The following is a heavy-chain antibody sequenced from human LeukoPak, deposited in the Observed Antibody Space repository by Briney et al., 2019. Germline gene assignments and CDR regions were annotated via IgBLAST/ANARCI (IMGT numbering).Heavy chain of an antibody. V-gene: IGHV1-24*01. CDR1: GYTLTELS. Sequence: ASVKVSCKVSGYTLTELSMHWVRQAPGKGLEWMGGFDPEDGETIYAQKFQGRVTMTEDTSTDTAYMELSSLRSEDTAVYYCATDPIGRYDFWSGPVFDYWGRGTLVTVSS. D-gene: IGHD3-3*01. CDR3: ATDPIGRYDFWSGPVFDY. CDR2: FDPEDGET. J-gene: IGHJ4*02.